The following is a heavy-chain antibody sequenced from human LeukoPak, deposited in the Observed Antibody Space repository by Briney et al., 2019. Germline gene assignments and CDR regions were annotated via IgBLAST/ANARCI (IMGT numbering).Heavy chain of an antibody. D-gene: IGHD3-10*01. Sequence: PSETLSLTCAVYGGSFSGYYWSWIRQPPGKGLEWIGEINHSGSTNYNPSLKSRVTISVDTSKNQFSLKLSSVTAADTAVYYCASVRANTAYYYYYGIDVWGQGTTVTVSS. CDR1: GGSFSGYY. CDR3: ASVRANTAYYYYYGIDV. CDR2: INHSGST. V-gene: IGHV4-34*01. J-gene: IGHJ6*02.